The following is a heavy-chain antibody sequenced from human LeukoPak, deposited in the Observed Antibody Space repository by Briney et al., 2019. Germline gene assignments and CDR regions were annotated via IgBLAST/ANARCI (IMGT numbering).Heavy chain of an antibody. CDR1: GFTFSTYW. V-gene: IGHV3-74*01. J-gene: IGHJ4*02. CDR3: ARGVEMATDY. Sequence: GGSLRLSCAASGFTFSTYWMHWVRQGPGKGLVWVSRINPDGTNTRYADFVKGRFTISRDNAQNTLYLQMNSLRAEDTAVYYCARGVEMATDYWGQGTLVTVSS. CDR2: INPDGTNT. D-gene: IGHD5-24*01.